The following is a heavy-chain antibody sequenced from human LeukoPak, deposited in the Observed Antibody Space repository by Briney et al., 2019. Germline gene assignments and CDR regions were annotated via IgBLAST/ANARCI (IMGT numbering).Heavy chain of an antibody. Sequence: GGSLRLSCAASGFTFSSYAMSWVRQAPGKGLEWVSSISASGGGTYYADSMKGRFTISRDSSKNTLYLQMNILRAEDTAIYYCAKDLESYGDSATDYWGQGTLVTVSS. CDR3: AKDLESYGDSATDY. CDR1: GFTFSSYA. J-gene: IGHJ4*02. V-gene: IGHV3-23*01. D-gene: IGHD4-17*01. CDR2: ISASGGGT.